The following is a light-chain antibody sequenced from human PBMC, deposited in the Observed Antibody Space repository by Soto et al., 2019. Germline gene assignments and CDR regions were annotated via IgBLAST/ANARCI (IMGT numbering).Light chain of an antibody. V-gene: IGKV3-20*01. CDR1: QSVSSSY. CDR3: QQYGSSRT. Sequence: EIVLTQSPGNLSLSPGERATLSCRASQSVSSSYLAWYQQKPGQAPGLLIYGASSRATGIPDRFSGSGSGTDFTLTISRLEPEDFAVYYCQQYGSSRTFGQGTKVEIK. CDR2: GAS. J-gene: IGKJ1*01.